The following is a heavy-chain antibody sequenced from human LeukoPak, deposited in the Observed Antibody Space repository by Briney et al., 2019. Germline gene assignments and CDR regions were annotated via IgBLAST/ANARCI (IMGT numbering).Heavy chain of an antibody. Sequence: SETLSLTCAVYGGSFSGNSWSWIRNPPGKGLNWIGKINHSGSTNYNPSLKSRVTISVDTSKNQFSLKLSSVTAADTAVYYCASLLNPYCGGDCFGPRFDYWGQGTLVTVSS. J-gene: IGHJ4*02. D-gene: IGHD2-21*02. CDR2: INHSGST. V-gene: IGHV4-34*01. CDR1: GGSFSGNS. CDR3: ASLLNPYCGGDCFGPRFDY.